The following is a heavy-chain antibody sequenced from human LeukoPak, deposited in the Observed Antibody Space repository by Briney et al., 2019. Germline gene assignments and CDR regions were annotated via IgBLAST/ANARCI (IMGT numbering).Heavy chain of an antibody. D-gene: IGHD3-10*01. CDR3: ARVWGVRGVIPFY. J-gene: IGHJ4*02. CDR1: GYTFTGYY. Sequence: ASVKVSCKASGYTFTGYYMHWVRQAPGQGLEWMGWINPNSGGTNYAQKFQGRVTMTRDTSISTAYMELSRLGSDDTAVYYCARVWGVRGVIPFYWGQGTLVTVSS. V-gene: IGHV1-2*02. CDR2: INPNSGGT.